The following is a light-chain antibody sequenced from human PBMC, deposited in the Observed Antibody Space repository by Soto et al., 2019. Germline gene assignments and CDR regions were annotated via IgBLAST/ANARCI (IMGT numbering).Light chain of an antibody. J-gene: IGLJ1*01. CDR2: DVS. CDR3: VSYTTSASYV. CDR1: SSDVGGFIF. V-gene: IGLV2-14*01. Sequence: QSALTQPASVSGSPGQSITISFTGNSSDVGGFIFVSWYQQHPGRAPKLMIYDVSNRPSGVSNRFSGSKSGNTASLTISGLQADDDADYYCVSYTTSASYVFGTGTKVTVL.